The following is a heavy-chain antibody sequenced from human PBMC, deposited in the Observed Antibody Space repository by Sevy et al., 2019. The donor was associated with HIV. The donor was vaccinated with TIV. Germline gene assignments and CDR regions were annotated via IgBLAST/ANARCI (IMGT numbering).Heavy chain of an antibody. V-gene: IGHV3-30*09. J-gene: IGHJ4*02. CDR2: ISSDVIRK. CDR3: ARGARGDAALPDY. Sequence: GGSLRLSCSVSGFNFSTYAMHWVRQAPGKGLEWVAVISSDVIRKYYGASVRGRFAISRDNINNTLSLQMNSLRIEDTAVYYCARGARGDAALPDYWGQGTLVTVSS. CDR1: GFNFSTYA. D-gene: IGHD3-16*01.